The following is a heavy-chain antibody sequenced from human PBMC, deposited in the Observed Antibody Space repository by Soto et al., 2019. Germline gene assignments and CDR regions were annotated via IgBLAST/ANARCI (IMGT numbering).Heavy chain of an antibody. CDR2: INPSGDST. CDR1: GYTFTNYY. D-gene: IGHD1-26*01. J-gene: IGHJ4*02. V-gene: IGHV1-46*01. Sequence: GASVKFSCKASGYTFTNYYMHWVRQAPGQGLEWMGTINPSGDSTSDAQKFQGRVTMTRDTSTTTVYMELSSLTSDDTAIYYCARDWELGYWGQGTLVTVSS. CDR3: ARDWELGY.